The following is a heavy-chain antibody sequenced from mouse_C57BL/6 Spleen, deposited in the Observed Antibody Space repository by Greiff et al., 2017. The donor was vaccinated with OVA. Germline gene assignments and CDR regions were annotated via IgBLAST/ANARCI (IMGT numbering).Heavy chain of an antibody. J-gene: IGHJ4*01. Sequence: VQLKQSGAELVKPGASVKLSCTASGFNITDYYMHWVKQRTEQGLVWIGRIDPEDGENKYAPKFQGKATLTADTSSNTAYLQLSSLTSEDTAVYDCAKPMVDYAMDDWGQGTTVTVSS. CDR3: AKPMVDYAMDD. CDR1: GFNITDYY. D-gene: IGHD2-2*01. V-gene: IGHV14-2*01. CDR2: IDPEDGEN.